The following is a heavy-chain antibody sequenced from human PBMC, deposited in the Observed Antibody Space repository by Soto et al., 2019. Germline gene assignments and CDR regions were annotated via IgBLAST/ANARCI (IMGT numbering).Heavy chain of an antibody. V-gene: IGHV3-33*05. CDR2: PSYDGSNN. Sequence: QVQLVESGGGGVQPGTSLRLSWVGSGFTFSPFAIHGVRQAPGKGLEWVALPSYDGSNNFYGDSVKGRFTISRDNSRNTEELQMDSLRLEDTSLYYCARWGTTGGLDVWGQGTLVSVSS. D-gene: IGHD3-16*01. J-gene: IGHJ4*02. CDR1: GFTFSPFA. CDR3: ARWGTTGGLDV.